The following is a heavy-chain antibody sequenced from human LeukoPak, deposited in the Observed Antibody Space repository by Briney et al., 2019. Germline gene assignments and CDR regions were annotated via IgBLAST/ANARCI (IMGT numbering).Heavy chain of an antibody. CDR2: IYSGGTT. Sequence: GGSLRLSCAPSAITFSSNYMSWVRQPPGKGLEWVSIIYSGGTTYYADSVQGRFTISRDNSKNTVYLQMNSLRVEDTAVYYCAKGPRTTLMTNYGIDGYFQGTTVTVSS. D-gene: IGHD4-17*01. J-gene: IGHJ6*02. CDR3: AKGPRTTLMTNYGIDG. CDR1: AITFSSNY. V-gene: IGHV3-53*01.